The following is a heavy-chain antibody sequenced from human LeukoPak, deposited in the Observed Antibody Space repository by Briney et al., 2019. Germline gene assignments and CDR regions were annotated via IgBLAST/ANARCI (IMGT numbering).Heavy chain of an antibody. CDR1: GFTFSSYE. Sequence: GGSLRLSCAASGFTFSSYEMNWVRQAPGKGLEWVSYISSSGSTIYYADSVKGRFTISRDNAKNSLYLQMNSLRAEDTAVYYCARDDGAYCGGDCFNDAFDIWGQGTMVTVSS. D-gene: IGHD2-21*02. J-gene: IGHJ3*02. CDR3: ARDDGAYCGGDCFNDAFDI. CDR2: ISSSGSTI. V-gene: IGHV3-48*03.